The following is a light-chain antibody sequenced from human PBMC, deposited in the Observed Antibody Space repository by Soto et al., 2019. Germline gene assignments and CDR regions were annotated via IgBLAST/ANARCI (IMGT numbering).Light chain of an antibody. V-gene: IGKV1-5*01. CDR2: DAA. Sequence: DIPLTQSPSTLSASVGDRATITCRASQSISSWLAWYQQKPGKAPKLLIYDAASLESGVPSRFSGSGSGTAFPLTISSLQPDDFAAYYCQQYYSYSPWTFGQGDKVEI. J-gene: IGKJ1*01. CDR3: QQYYSYSPWT. CDR1: QSISSW.